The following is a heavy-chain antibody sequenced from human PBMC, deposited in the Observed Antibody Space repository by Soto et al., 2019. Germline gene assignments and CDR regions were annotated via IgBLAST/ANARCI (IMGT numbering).Heavy chain of an antibody. V-gene: IGHV1-3*01. D-gene: IGHD4-4*01. Sequence: ASVKVSCKASGYTFTSYAMHWVRQAPGQRLEWMGWINAGNGNTKYSQKFQGRVTITRDTSASTAYMELSSLRSEDTAVYYCARDRSPPVSNDGPAYEHWGQGRLVTVSS. CDR3: ARDRSPPVSNDGPAYEH. CDR2: INAGNGNT. J-gene: IGHJ4*02. CDR1: GYTFTSYA.